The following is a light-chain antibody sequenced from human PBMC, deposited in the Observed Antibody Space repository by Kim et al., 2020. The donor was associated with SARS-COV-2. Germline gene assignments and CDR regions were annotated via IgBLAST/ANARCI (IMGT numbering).Light chain of an antibody. J-gene: IGKJ1*01. CDR1: QSISSY. V-gene: IGKV1-39*01. CDR2: AAS. CDR3: QQTYSTPQWT. Sequence: SVGDRVTITCRASQSISSYLNWYQQRPGKAPELLIYAASSLQSGVPSRFSGSGSGTDFTLTISSLQPEDFATYFCQQTYSTPQWTFGQGTKVDIK.